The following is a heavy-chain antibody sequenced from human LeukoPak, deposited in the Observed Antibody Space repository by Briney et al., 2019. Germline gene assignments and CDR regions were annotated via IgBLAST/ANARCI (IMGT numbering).Heavy chain of an antibody. V-gene: IGHV3-21*01. CDR3: ARDGIAVASDFDY. CDR1: GFTFSSYS. J-gene: IGHJ4*02. Sequence: GGSLRLSCAASGFTFSSYSMNWVRQAPGKGLEWVSSISSSSSYIYYADSAKGRFTISRDNAKNSLYLQMNSLRAEDTAVYYCARDGIAVASDFDYWGQGTLVTVSS. CDR2: ISSSSSYI. D-gene: IGHD6-19*01.